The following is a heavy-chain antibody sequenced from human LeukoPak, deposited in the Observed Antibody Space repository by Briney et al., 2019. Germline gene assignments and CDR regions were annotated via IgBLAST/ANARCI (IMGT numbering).Heavy chain of an antibody. CDR2: INPSGGST. CDR1: GYIFADYY. V-gene: IGHV1-46*01. D-gene: IGHD1-26*01. CDR3: ARVRVVGATGGDY. Sequence: ASVKVSCKASGYIFADYYMHWVRQAPGQGLEWMGIINPSGGSTSYAQKFQGRVTMTRDTSTSTVYMELSSLRSEDTAVYYCARVRVVGATGGDYWGQGTLVTVSS. J-gene: IGHJ4*02.